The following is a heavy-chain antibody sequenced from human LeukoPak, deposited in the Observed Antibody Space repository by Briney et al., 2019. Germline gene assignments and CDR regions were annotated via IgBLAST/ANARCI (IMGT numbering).Heavy chain of an antibody. D-gene: IGHD6-13*01. Sequence: GGSLRLSCAASGFSFSNYVINWVRQAPGKALEWVSSISGSGSYIYYADSVKGRFTISRDNAKNSLYLQMNSLRAEDTAVYYCARYPLGYISRWCLDHWGQGTLVTVSS. CDR1: GFSFSNYV. CDR3: ARYPLGYISRWCLDH. CDR2: ISGSGSYI. V-gene: IGHV3-21*01. J-gene: IGHJ4*02.